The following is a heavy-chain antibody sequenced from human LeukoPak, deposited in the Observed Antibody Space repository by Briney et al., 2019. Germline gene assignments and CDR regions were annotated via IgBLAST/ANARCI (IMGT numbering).Heavy chain of an antibody. CDR2: INPNSGGT. D-gene: IGHD3-3*01. CDR1: GYTFTGYY. CDR3: AREILPGDFWSGYIDY. V-gene: IGHV1-2*02. Sequence: GASVKVSCKASGYTFTGYYMYWVGQAPGQGGEWMGWINPNSGGTNYAQKFQGRVTMTSDTSISTAYMELSRLRSDDTAVYYCAREILPGDFWSGYIDYWGQGTLVTVSS. J-gene: IGHJ4*02.